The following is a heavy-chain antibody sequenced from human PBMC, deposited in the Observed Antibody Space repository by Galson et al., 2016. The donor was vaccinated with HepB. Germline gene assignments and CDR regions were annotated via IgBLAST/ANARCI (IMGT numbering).Heavy chain of an antibody. J-gene: IGHJ6*02. CDR2: VYQSGNT. V-gene: IGHV4-4*02. D-gene: IGHD3-10*01. CDR1: GGSMSSSDW. Sequence: SETLSPTCAVSGGSMSSSDWWSWVRQSPGKGLEWIGEVYQSGNTNYNPSLQSRVTIAIDNSKKQFSLKLSTLTAADTAVYYCARCFGESRLGSVYGMDVWGQGTTVTVSS. CDR3: ARCFGESRLGSVYGMDV.